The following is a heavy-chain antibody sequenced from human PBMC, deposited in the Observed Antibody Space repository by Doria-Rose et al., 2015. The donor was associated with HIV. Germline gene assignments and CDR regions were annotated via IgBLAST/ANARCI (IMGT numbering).Heavy chain of an antibody. V-gene: IGHV2-26*01. CDR2: IFSDDER. D-gene: IGHD6-13*01. CDR3: ARIKSSRWYHKYYFDF. J-gene: IGHJ4*02. Sequence: QVQLVQSGPVLVKPTETLTLTCTVSGVSLSSPGMGVSWIRQPPGKALEWLANIFSDDERSYKASLNSRLTISRDTSKSQVVLTMTDMDPVDTATYYCARIKSSRWYHKYYFDFWGQGTLVIVSA. CDR1: GVSLSSPGMG.